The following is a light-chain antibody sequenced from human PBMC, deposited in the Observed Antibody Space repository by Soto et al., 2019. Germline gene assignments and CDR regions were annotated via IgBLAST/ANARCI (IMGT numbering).Light chain of an antibody. Sequence: EIVMTQSPATLSVSPGETATLSCRASQSVGSAVAWYQHKPGQAPRLLIVAASIRATGVPGRFSGGGSGTDFTPTISSLQSEDFAFYYWQQYKDWPPLTFGGGTTVEIK. V-gene: IGKV3-15*01. CDR1: QSVGSA. CDR2: AAS. J-gene: IGKJ4*01. CDR3: QQYKDWPPLT.